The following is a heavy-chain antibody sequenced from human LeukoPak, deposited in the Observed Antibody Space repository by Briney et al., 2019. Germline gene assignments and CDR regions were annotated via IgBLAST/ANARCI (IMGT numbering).Heavy chain of an antibody. V-gene: IGHV1-18*04. CDR2: ISAYNGNT. J-gene: IGHJ4*02. D-gene: IGHD3-9*01. Sequence: GASVKVSCKASGYTFTSYGISWVRQAPGQGLEWMGWISAYNGNTNYAQKLQGRVTMTTDTSTSTAYMELRSLRSDDTAVYYCARESHDILTGLIRTKRLDYWGQGTLVTVSS. CDR1: GYTFTSYG. CDR3: ARESHDILTGLIRTKRLDY.